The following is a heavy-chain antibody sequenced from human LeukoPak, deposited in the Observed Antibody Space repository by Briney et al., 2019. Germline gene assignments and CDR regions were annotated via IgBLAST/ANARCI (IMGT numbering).Heavy chain of an antibody. CDR2: INHSGST. CDR3: ARHRPGWFDP. J-gene: IGHJ5*02. Sequence: PSETLSLTCAVYGGSFSGYYWSWIRQPPGKGLEWIGEINHSGSTNYNPSLKSRVTISVDTSKNQFSLKLSSVTAADTAVYYCARHRPGWFDPWGQGTLVTVSS. CDR1: GGSFSGYY. V-gene: IGHV4-34*01.